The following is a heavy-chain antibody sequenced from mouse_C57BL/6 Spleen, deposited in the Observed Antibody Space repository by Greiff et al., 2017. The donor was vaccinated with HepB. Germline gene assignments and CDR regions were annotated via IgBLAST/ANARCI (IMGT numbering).Heavy chain of an antibody. J-gene: IGHJ4*01. Sequence: QVQLQQSGAELARPGASVKMSCKASGYTFTSYTMHWVKQRPGQGLEWIGYINPSSGYTKYNQKFKDKATLTADKSSSTAYMQLSSLTSEDSAVYYCAIYSNLSYYAMDYWGQGTSVTVSS. CDR2: INPSSGYT. CDR3: AIYSNLSYYAMDY. V-gene: IGHV1-4*01. CDR1: GYTFTSYT. D-gene: IGHD2-5*01.